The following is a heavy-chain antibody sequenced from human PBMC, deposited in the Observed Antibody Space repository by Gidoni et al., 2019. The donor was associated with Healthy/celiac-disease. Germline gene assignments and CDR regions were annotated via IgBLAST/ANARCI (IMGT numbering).Heavy chain of an antibody. Sequence: EVQLVDSGGGLVHPGWSLRLSCAASGFTFSTYWIHWVRQAPGKGLVWVSRRNSDGSTRNYADSVKRRFTITRDNAKNTLYLQMNSLRAEETAVYYCAGDRRAGAHDYWGQGTLVTVSS. J-gene: IGHJ4*02. CDR2: RNSDGSTR. CDR1: GFTFSTYW. CDR3: AGDRRAGAHDY. V-gene: IGHV3-74*01.